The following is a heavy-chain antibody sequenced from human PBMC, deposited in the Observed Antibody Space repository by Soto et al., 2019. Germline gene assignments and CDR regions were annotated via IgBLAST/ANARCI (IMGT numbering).Heavy chain of an antibody. V-gene: IGHV3-30*18. CDR2: ISYDGSNK. J-gene: IGHJ4*02. D-gene: IGHD2-15*01. CDR3: AKAPRRYCSGGSCYGYFDY. Sequence: GGSLRLSCAASGFTFSSYGMHWVRQAPGKGLEWVAVISYDGSNKYYADSVKGRFTISRDNSKNTLYLQMNSLRAEDTAVYYCAKAPRRYCSGGSCYGYFDYWGQGTLVTVSS. CDR1: GFTFSSYG.